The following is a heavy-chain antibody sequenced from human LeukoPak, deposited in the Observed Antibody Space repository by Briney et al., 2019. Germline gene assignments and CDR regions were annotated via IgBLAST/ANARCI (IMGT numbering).Heavy chain of an antibody. CDR1: GYTFDIYG. D-gene: IGHD3-22*01. CDR2: ISAHNGNT. V-gene: IGHV1-18*01. Sequence: ASVKVSCKASGYTFDIYGINWVRQAPGEGLEWMGWISAHNGNTNYAQKLQGRVTMTTDTSTTTAYMELRSLRSDDTAVYYCARAHGYDNTGYSEAFLDFWGQGTLVTVSS. CDR3: ARAHGYDNTGYSEAFLDF. J-gene: IGHJ4*02.